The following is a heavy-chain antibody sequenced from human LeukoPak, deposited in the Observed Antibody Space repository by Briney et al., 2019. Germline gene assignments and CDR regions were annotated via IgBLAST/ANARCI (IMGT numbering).Heavy chain of an antibody. Sequence: PSETLSLTCTVSGGSVSSSSCFWGWIRQPPGKGLEWIGSISYSGSTYYNPSLKSRVTMPVDTSKNQFSLRLNSVTAADTAVYYCAKAPFSRGYSYGFNAFDMWAQGTLVTVS. J-gene: IGHJ3*02. CDR2: ISYSGST. CDR1: GGSVSSSSCF. V-gene: IGHV4-39*01. D-gene: IGHD5-18*01. CDR3: AKAPFSRGYSYGFNAFDM.